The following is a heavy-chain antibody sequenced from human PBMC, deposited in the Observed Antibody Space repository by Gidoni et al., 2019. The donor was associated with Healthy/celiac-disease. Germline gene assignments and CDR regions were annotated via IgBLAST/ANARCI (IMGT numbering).Heavy chain of an antibody. V-gene: IGHV3-30*04. CDR3: ARDSVAGRHLDY. Sequence: QVQLVESGGGVVQPGRSLRLSCAASGFTFSSYAMHWVRQAPGKGLEWVAVISYDGSNKYYADSVKGRFTISRDNSKNTLYLQMNSLRAEDTAVYYCARDSVAGRHLDYWGQGTLVTVSS. CDR1: GFTFSSYA. CDR2: ISYDGSNK. J-gene: IGHJ4*02. D-gene: IGHD6-19*01.